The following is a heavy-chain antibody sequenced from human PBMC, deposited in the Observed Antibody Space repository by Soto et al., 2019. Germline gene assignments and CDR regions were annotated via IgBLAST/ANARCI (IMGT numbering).Heavy chain of an antibody. Sequence: PSETLSLTCTVSGGSMSGYSWSWIRQPPGRGLEWIGHISNSGTANYNPSLKSRFTISRDNSKNTLYLQMNSLRAEDTAVYYCAREITMVRGVIITFTCRYFDYWGQGTLVTVSS. CDR3: AREITMVRGVIITFTCRYFDY. CDR1: GGSMSGYS. J-gene: IGHJ4*02. V-gene: IGHV4-59*01. CDR2: ISNSGTA. D-gene: IGHD3-10*01.